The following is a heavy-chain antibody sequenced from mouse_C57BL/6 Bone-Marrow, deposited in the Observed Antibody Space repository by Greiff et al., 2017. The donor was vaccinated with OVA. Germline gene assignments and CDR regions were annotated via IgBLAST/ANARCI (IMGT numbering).Heavy chain of an antibody. J-gene: IGHJ4*01. CDR3: AREVYYDGSSYNYYAMDY. CDR1: GFTFSDYY. Sequence: DVQLVESEGGLVQPGSSMKLSCTASGFTFSDYYMAWVRQVPEKGLEWVANINYDGSSTYYLDSLKSRFIISRDNAKNILYLQMSSLKSEDTATYYWAREVYYDGSSYNYYAMDYWGQGTSVTVSS. CDR2: INYDGSST. V-gene: IGHV5-16*01. D-gene: IGHD1-1*01.